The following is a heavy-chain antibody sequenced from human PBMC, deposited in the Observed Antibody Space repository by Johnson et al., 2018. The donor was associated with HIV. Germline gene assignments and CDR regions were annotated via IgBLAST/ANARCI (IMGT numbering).Heavy chain of an antibody. J-gene: IGHJ3*02. CDR3: ARTSLEWLLFAFDI. Sequence: QVQLVESGGGVVQTGRSLRLSCAASGFTFSSYGMHWVRQAPGKGLEWVAVISYDGSNKYYADSVKGRFTISRDNSKNTLYLQMNSLRAEDTAVYYCARTSLEWLLFAFDIWGQGTMVTVSS. V-gene: IGHV3-30*03. D-gene: IGHD3-3*01. CDR1: GFTFSSYG. CDR2: ISYDGSNK.